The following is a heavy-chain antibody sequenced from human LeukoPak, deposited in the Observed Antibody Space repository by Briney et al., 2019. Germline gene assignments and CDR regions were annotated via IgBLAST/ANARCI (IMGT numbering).Heavy chain of an antibody. CDR1: GFTFSSYW. J-gene: IGHJ3*02. CDR2: IKQDGSEK. V-gene: IGHV3-7*01. CDR3: ARDNSMLREVINDAFDI. D-gene: IGHD3-10*01. Sequence: PGGSLRLSCAASGFTFSSYWMSWVRQAPGKGLEWVANIKQDGSEKYYVDSVKGRFTISRDNAKNSLYLQMNSLRAEDTAVYYCARDNSMLREVINDAFDIWGQGTMVTVSS.